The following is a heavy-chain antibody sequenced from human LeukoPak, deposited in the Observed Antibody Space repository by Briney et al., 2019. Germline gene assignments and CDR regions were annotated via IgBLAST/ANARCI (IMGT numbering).Heavy chain of an antibody. J-gene: IGHJ4*02. D-gene: IGHD1-26*01. Sequence: PGGSLRLSCAASGFTFSNYWMHWVRQVPGKGLVWVSRINDDGRATFYADSVKGRFIMSRDNAKKTLYLQMSSLTAEDTAVYFCIRGGNYRFDYWGQGTLVTVSS. CDR1: GFTFSNYW. CDR3: IRGGNYRFDY. CDR2: INDDGRAT. V-gene: IGHV3-74*01.